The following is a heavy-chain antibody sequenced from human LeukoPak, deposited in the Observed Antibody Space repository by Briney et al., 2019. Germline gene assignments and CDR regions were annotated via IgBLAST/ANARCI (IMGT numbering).Heavy chain of an antibody. CDR2: ISYDGSNK. J-gene: IGHJ4*02. V-gene: IGHV3-30*04. Sequence: PGRSLRLSCAASGFTFSSYAMHWVRQAPGKGLEWVAVISYDGSNKYYADSVKGRFTISRDNSKNTLYLQMNSLRAEDTAVYYCASISLRLPPDYWGQGTLVTVSS. CDR3: ASISLRLPPDY. D-gene: IGHD4-17*01. CDR1: GFTFSSYA.